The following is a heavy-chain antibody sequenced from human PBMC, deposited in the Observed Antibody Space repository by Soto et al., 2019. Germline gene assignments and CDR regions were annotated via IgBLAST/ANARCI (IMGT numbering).Heavy chain of an antibody. V-gene: IGHV1-18*01. CDR2: ISAYNGNT. D-gene: IGHD5-12*01. CDR1: GYTFTSYG. Sequence: ASVNVSCKASGYTFTSYGISWVRQATGQGLEWMGWISAYNGNTNYAQKLQGRVTMTTDTSTSTAYMELRSLRSDDTAVYYCARDSDIVATITNFDYWGQGTLVTVSS. CDR3: ARDSDIVATITNFDY. J-gene: IGHJ4*02.